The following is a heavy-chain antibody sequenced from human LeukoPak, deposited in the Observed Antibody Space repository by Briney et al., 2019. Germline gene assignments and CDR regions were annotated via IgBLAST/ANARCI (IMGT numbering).Heavy chain of an antibody. CDR3: ARDGGYSGSYCFDY. J-gene: IGHJ4*02. D-gene: IGHD1-26*01. CDR2: ISGSGGST. CDR1: GFTFSSYA. V-gene: IGHV3-23*01. Sequence: PGGSLRLSCAASGFTFSSYAMSWVRQAPGKGLEWVSAISGSGGSTYYADSVKGRFTISRDNSKNTLYLQMNSLRAEDTAVYYCARDGGYSGSYCFDYWGQGTLVTVSS.